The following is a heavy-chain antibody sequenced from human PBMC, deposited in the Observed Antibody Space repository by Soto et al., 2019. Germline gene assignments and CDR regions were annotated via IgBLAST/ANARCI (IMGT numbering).Heavy chain of an antibody. CDR3: AKVERAVAGIID. J-gene: IGHJ4*02. Sequence: GGSLRLSCTASGFTFSGYWMHWVRQAPGKGLLWVSRIDGDGRSRSYADSVKGRFAISRDNSKNTVYLQMNSLRAEDTAVYYCAKVERAVAGIIDWGQGTLVTVSS. CDR1: GFTFSGYW. V-gene: IGHV3-74*01. CDR2: IDGDGRSR. D-gene: IGHD6-19*01.